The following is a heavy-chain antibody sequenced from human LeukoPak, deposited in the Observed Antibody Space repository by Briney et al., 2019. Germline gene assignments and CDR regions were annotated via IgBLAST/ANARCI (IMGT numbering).Heavy chain of an antibody. CDR1: GFTFSNYW. Sequence: QAGGSLRLSCEASGFTFSNYWMSWVRQAPGKGLEWLANIKEDGSEQYYADSVKGRFTISRDNAKNSLYLQMSYLRAEDSAVYYCARDYDGVRDHWWGQGTLVTVSS. CDR2: IKEDGSEQ. D-gene: IGHD2-8*01. CDR3: ARDYDGVRDHW. J-gene: IGHJ4*02. V-gene: IGHV3-7*04.